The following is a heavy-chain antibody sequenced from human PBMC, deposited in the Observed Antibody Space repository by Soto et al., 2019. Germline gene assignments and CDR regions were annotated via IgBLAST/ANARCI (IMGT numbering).Heavy chain of an antibody. J-gene: IGHJ4*02. Sequence: QLRLQESGPGLVKPSETLSLICTVSGGSIISSPDWWGWVRQPPGKGPEWIASIYRDGATYYNPSLNSRVTVFVDSSKKQFSLKLTSVTAADTAIYYCARLAGSSFFTYWGQGTRVTVSS. CDR2: IYRDGAT. CDR3: ARLAGSSFFTY. V-gene: IGHV4-39*01. D-gene: IGHD6-6*01. CDR1: GGSIISSPDW.